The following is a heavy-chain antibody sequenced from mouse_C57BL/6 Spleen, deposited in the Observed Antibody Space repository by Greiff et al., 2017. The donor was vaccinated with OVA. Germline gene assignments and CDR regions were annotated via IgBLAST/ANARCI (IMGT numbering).Heavy chain of an antibody. V-gene: IGHV1-22*01. J-gene: IGHJ2*01. CDR2: INPNNGGT. Sequence: EVQLVESGPELVKPGASVKMSCKASGYTFTDYNMHWVKQSHGKSLEWIGYINPNNGGTSYNQKFKGKATLTVNKSSSTAYMELRSLTSEDSAVYYCARSGYYLFDDWGQGTTLTVAS. CDR3: ARSGYYLFDD. D-gene: IGHD2-3*01. CDR1: GYTFTDYN.